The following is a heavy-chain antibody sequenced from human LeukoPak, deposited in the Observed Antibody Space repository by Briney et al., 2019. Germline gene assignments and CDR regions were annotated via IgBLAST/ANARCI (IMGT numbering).Heavy chain of an antibody. D-gene: IGHD2-2*01. V-gene: IGHV3-9*03. Sequence: GGSLRLSCAASGFTFDDYAMHWVRQAAGKGLEWVSVISWNSGSIGYADSVKGRFTISRDNAKNSLYLQMNSLRAEDMALYYCAKGCSSTSCYVGAFDIWGQGTMVTVSS. J-gene: IGHJ3*02. CDR3: AKGCSSTSCYVGAFDI. CDR2: ISWNSGSI. CDR1: GFTFDDYA.